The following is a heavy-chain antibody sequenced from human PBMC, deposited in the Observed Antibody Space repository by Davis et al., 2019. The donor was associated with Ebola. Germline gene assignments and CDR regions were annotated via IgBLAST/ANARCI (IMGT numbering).Heavy chain of an antibody. Sequence: GESLKISCAASGLTFSIYAMSWVRQGPGNTLEWISSISGSGDTTKYAESVKGRFTISRDNSKDTLYLQMNSLRAEDTAVYYCAKGRVAASGDWGQGTLFTVSS. CDR3: AKGRVAASGD. CDR2: ISGSGDTT. CDR1: GLTFSIYA. D-gene: IGHD1-26*01. V-gene: IGHV3-23*01. J-gene: IGHJ4*02.